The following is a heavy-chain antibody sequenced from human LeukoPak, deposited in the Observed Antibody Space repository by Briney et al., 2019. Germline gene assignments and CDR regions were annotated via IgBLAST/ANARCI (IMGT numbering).Heavy chain of an antibody. CDR2: MYHSGDT. CDR1: GYSISRSYY. J-gene: IGHJ4*02. Sequence: PSETLSLTCAVSGYSISRSYYWGWIRQPPWKGLEWIGSMYHSGDTYYNPSLKGRVTISVDTSKNQFSLKLTSVTAADTAVYYCARWYSSSGYFDYWGQGTLVTVSS. V-gene: IGHV4-38-2*01. CDR3: ARWYSSSGYFDY. D-gene: IGHD6-13*01.